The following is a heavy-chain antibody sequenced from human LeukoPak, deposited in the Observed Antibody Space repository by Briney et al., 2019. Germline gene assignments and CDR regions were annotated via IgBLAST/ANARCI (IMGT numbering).Heavy chain of an antibody. V-gene: IGHV2-70*11. D-gene: IGHD3-10*01. Sequence: SGPALVKPTQTLTLTCTFSGFSLSTSGMCVSWIRQPPGKALEWLARIDWDDDKYYSTSLKTRLTISKDTSKNQVVLTMTNMDPGDTATYYCARNIMVRGVPGSFDIWGQGTMVTVSS. J-gene: IGHJ3*02. CDR1: GFSLSTSGMC. CDR3: ARNIMVRGVPGSFDI. CDR2: IDWDDDK.